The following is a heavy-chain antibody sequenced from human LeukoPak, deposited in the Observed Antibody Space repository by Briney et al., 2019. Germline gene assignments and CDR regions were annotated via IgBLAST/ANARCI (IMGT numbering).Heavy chain of an antibody. Sequence: GGSLRLSCAASGFTFSSYGMHWVRQAPGKGLEWVAVISYDGSNKYYADSVKGRFTISRDNSKNTLYLQMNSLRAEDTAVYYCAKGSSGHRSWGQGTLVTVSS. D-gene: IGHD3-22*01. CDR2: ISYDGSNK. CDR1: GFTFSSYG. J-gene: IGHJ5*02. CDR3: AKGSSGHRS. V-gene: IGHV3-30*18.